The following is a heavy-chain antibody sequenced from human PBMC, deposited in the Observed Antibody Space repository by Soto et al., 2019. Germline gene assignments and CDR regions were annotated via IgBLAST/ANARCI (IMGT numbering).Heavy chain of an antibody. D-gene: IGHD3-10*01. CDR3: AKGPGSELDY. CDR2: ISGSGGST. J-gene: IGHJ4*02. Sequence: EVQLLESGGGLVQPGGSLRLSCAASGFTFSSYAMSWVRQAPGKGLEWVSAISGSGGSTYYADSVKGRFTISRDTSKNSLYLQMNTLRAEDTAVYYCAKGPGSELDYWGQGTLVTVSS. CDR1: GFTFSSYA. V-gene: IGHV3-23*01.